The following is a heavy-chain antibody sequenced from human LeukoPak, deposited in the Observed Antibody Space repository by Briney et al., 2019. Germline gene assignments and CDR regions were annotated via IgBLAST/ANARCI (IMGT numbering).Heavy chain of an antibody. D-gene: IGHD5-18*01. Sequence: GRSLRLSCAASGFTFSSYGMHWVRQAPGKGLEWVAVISYDGSNKYYADSVKGRFTISRDNSKNTLYLQMNSLRAEDTAVYYCAKDVDTAMPANYMDVWGKGTTVTVSS. J-gene: IGHJ6*03. CDR2: ISYDGSNK. V-gene: IGHV3-30*18. CDR3: AKDVDTAMPANYMDV. CDR1: GFTFSSYG.